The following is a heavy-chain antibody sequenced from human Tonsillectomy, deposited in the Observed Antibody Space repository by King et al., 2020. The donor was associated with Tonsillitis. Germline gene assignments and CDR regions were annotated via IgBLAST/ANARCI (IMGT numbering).Heavy chain of an antibody. CDR2: ISYDGSNK. CDR3: AKDHGRGRAGDAFDI. D-gene: IGHD3-10*01. J-gene: IGHJ3*02. CDR1: GFTFSSYG. Sequence: VQLVESGGGVVQPGRSLRLSCAASGFTFSSYGMHWVRQAPGKGLEWVAVISYDGSNKYYADSVKGRFTISRDNCKNTLYLQMNSLRAEDTAVYYCAKDHGRGRAGDAFDIWGQGTMVTVSS. V-gene: IGHV3-30*18.